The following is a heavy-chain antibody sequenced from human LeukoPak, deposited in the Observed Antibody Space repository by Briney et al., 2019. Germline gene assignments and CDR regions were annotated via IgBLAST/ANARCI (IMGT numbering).Heavy chain of an antibody. J-gene: IGHJ4*02. Sequence: PGGSLRLSRAASGFTFSSYGMHWVRQAPGKGLEWVAVISYDGSNKYYADSVKGRFTISRDNSKNTLYLQMNSLRAEDTAVYYCAKVLGVLMVYALDYWGQGTLVTVSS. CDR3: AKVLGVLMVYALDY. CDR2: ISYDGSNK. CDR1: GFTFSSYG. V-gene: IGHV3-30*18. D-gene: IGHD2-8*01.